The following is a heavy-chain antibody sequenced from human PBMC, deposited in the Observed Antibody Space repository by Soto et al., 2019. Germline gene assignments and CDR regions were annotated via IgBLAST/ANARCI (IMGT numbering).Heavy chain of an antibody. Sequence: QVQLVQSGAEVKKPGASVKVSCKASGYTFISYGISWVRQAPGQGLEWMGWISAYNGNTKYAQKVQDRVTMTTDTSTSTAYMELRGLRSDDTAVYYCARDFRAGIYYGSGSTVDYWGQGTLVTVSS. D-gene: IGHD3-10*01. CDR1: GYTFISYG. J-gene: IGHJ4*02. V-gene: IGHV1-18*01. CDR2: ISAYNGNT. CDR3: ARDFRAGIYYGSGSTVDY.